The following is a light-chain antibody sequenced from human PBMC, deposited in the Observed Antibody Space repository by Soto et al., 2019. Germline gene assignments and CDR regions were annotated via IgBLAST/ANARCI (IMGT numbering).Light chain of an antibody. CDR3: QEYGSSPLLT. J-gene: IGKJ4*01. Sequence: EIVLTQSPGTLSLSPGERATLSCRASQTVRSSYLAWYQQKPGQAPRLLTYGSSSRAAGIPDRFSGGGSGTHFTLTINRLEPEDFAVYYCQEYGSSPLLTFGGGTKVEIK. CDR1: QTVRSSY. CDR2: GSS. V-gene: IGKV3-20*01.